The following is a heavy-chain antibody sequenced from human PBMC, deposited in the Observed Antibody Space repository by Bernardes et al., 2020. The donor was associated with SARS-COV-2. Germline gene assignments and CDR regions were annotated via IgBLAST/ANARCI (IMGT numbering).Heavy chain of an antibody. V-gene: IGHV3-30-3*01. CDR2: ISYDGSNK. D-gene: IGHD3-16*02. CDR1: GFTFSSYA. Sequence: GGSLRLSCAASGFTFSSYAMHWVRQAPGKGLEWVAVISYDGSNKYYADSVKGLFTISRDNSKNTLYLQMNSLRAEDTAVYYCARDPMITFGGVIVSAYYYYGMDVWGQGTTVTVSS. J-gene: IGHJ6*02. CDR3: ARDPMITFGGVIVSAYYYYGMDV.